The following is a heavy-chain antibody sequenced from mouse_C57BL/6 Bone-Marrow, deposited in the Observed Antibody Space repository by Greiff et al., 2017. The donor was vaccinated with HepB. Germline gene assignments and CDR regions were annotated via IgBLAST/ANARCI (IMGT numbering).Heavy chain of an antibody. CDR1: GYSITSDY. Sequence: EVMLVESGPGLAKPSQTLSLTCSVTGYSITSDYWNWIRKFPGNKLEYMGYISYSGSTYYNPSLKSRISITRDTSKNQYYLQLNSVTTEDTATYYCARFSYYAYWYFDVWGTGTTVTVSS. D-gene: IGHD2-10*01. CDR3: ARFSYYAYWYFDV. V-gene: IGHV3-8*01. J-gene: IGHJ1*03. CDR2: ISYSGST.